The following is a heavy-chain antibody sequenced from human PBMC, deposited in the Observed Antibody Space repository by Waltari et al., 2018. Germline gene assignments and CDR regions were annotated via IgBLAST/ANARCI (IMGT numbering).Heavy chain of an antibody. Sequence: EVQLVESGGGLVQPGGSLRLSCAASGFTFSTYGMNWVRQAPGKGLGWGSQMRGSGSPTYYADSGKGRFTISRDNAMNSLDLQMNSLRAEDTAVYYCAPLGASSLTLTAWGQGTLVTVSS. CDR3: APLGASSLTLTA. D-gene: IGHD1-26*01. CDR1: GFTFSTYG. V-gene: IGHV3-48*01. J-gene: IGHJ4*02. CDR2: MRGSGSPT.